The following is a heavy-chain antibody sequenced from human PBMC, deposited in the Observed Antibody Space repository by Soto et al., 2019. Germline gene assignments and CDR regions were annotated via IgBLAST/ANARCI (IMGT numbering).Heavy chain of an antibody. D-gene: IGHD3-3*01. CDR2: IRSSGGST. CDR1: GFTFSSYA. CDR3: AKDHDFWSGYFDY. V-gene: IGHV3-23*01. J-gene: IGHJ4*02. Sequence: VGSLRLSCAASGFTFSSYAMSWVRQAPGKGLEWVSAIRSSGGSTYYADSVKGRFTISRDDSKNTLYLQMNSLRAEDTAVYYCAKDHDFWSGYFDYWGQGTLVTSPQ.